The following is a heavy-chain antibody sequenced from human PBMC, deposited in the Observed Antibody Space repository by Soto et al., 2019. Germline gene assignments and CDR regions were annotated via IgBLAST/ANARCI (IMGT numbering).Heavy chain of an antibody. D-gene: IGHD5-12*01. Sequence: SETLSLTCTVSGGSISSGGYYWSWIRQHPGKGLEWIGYIYYSGSTYYNPSLKSRVTISVDTSKNQFSLKLSSVTAADTAVYYCARDRRDGYNGPIDYWGQGTRVTVSS. CDR3: ARDRRDGYNGPIDY. J-gene: IGHJ4*02. CDR2: IYYSGST. CDR1: GGSISSGGYY. V-gene: IGHV4-31*03.